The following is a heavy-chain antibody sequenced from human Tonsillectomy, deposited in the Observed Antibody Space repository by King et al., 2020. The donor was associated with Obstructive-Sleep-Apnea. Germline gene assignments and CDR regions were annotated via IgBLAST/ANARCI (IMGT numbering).Heavy chain of an antibody. CDR1: GYRFTSYW. CDR3: ARTAATEALEY. D-gene: IGHD6-25*01. CDR2: IDPSDSYT. J-gene: IGHJ4*02. V-gene: IGHV5-10-1*03. Sequence: DVQLVESGAEVKKPGESLRISCKGSGYRFTSYWITWVRQMPGKGLEWMGRIDPSDSYTNYSPSFHGHVTISVAKSISTAYLQWSGLKASDTAMYYCARTAATEALEYWGQGTLVTVSS.